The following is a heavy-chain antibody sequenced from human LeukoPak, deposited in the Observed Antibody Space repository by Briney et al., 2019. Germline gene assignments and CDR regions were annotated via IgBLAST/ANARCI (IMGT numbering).Heavy chain of an antibody. J-gene: IGHJ4*02. Sequence: PSETLSLTCAISRYSISSGYYWGWIRQPPGKGLEWIGSIYHSGSTYYNPSLKSRVTISVDTSKNQFSLKLSSVTAADTAVYYCARRVEYSKAWDYWGQGTLVTVSS. CDR1: RYSISSGYY. CDR3: ARRVEYSKAWDY. CDR2: IYHSGST. D-gene: IGHD4-11*01. V-gene: IGHV4-38-2*01.